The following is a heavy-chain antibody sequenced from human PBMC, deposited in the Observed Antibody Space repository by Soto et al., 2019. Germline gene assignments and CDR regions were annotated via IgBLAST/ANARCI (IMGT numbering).Heavy chain of an antibody. CDR3: AADSPDYGDYVWVPFDP. CDR2: IVVVSGNT. Sequence: QMQLVQSGPEVKKPGTSVKVSCKASGFTFTSSAMPWVRQARGQRLEWIGWIVVVSGNTNSAQKFQERVTITRDMSTCTAYMERSSLRSEDTAVYYCAADSPDYGDYVWVPFDPWCQGTLVTVSS. CDR1: GFTFTSSA. D-gene: IGHD4-17*01. J-gene: IGHJ5*02. V-gene: IGHV1-58*02.